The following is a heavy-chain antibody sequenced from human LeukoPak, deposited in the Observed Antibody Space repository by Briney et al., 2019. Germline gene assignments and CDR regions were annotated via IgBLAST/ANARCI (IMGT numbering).Heavy chain of an antibody. CDR3: ARDVVRGIPFDY. J-gene: IGHJ4*02. Sequence: RASVKVSCKASGYTFTGYYMHWVRQAPGQGLEWMGWINPNSGGTNYAQKFQGRVTMTRDTSISTAYMELSSLRSEDTAVYYCARDVVRGIPFDYWGQGTLVTVSS. CDR2: INPNSGGT. CDR1: GYTFTGYY. V-gene: IGHV1-2*02. D-gene: IGHD3-10*01.